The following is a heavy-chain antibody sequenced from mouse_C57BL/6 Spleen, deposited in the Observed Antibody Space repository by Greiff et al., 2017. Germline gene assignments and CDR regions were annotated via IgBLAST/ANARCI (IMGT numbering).Heavy chain of an antibody. CDR1: GYTFTSYW. D-gene: IGHD1-1*01. V-gene: IGHV1-52*01. J-gene: IGHJ3*01. CDR2: IDPSDSES. CDR3: ARPNYYGSSYLFAD. Sequence: QVQLQQPGAELVRPGSSVKLSCKASGYTFTSYWMHWVKQRPIQGLEWIGNIDPSDSESHYNQKFKDKATLTVDKSSSTAYMQRSSLTSEDSAVYYCARPNYYGSSYLFADWGQGTLVTVAA.